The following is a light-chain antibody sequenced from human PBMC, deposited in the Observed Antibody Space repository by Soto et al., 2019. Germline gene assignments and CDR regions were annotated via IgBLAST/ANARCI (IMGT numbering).Light chain of an antibody. J-gene: IGLJ3*02. V-gene: IGLV2-11*01. CDR1: GSDVGGYNF. CDR3: SSYAGSYTVV. Sequence: QSVLTQPRSVSGSPGQSVTISCTGTGSDVGGYNFVSWYQQCPGKAPKLMIYDVSKRPSGVPDRFSGSKSGNTASLTISGLQAEDDADYYCSSYAGSYTVVFGGGTKPTVL. CDR2: DVS.